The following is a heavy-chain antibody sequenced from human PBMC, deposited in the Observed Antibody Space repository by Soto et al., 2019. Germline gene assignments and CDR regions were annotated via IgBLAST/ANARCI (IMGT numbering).Heavy chain of an antibody. J-gene: IGHJ6*02. Sequence: ASVKVSCNASGGTFSSYAISWVRQAPGQGLEWMGGIIPIFGTANYAQKFQGRVTITADKSKSTAYMELSSLRSEDTAVYYCARVVDFNTARISRNYYHGMHVWGQGTTVKVSS. CDR2: IIPIFGTA. D-gene: IGHD5-18*01. V-gene: IGHV1-69*06. CDR1: GGTFSSYA. CDR3: ARVVDFNTARISRNYYHGMHV.